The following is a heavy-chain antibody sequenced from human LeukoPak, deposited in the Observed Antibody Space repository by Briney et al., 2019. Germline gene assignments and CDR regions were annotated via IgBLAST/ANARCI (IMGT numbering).Heavy chain of an antibody. D-gene: IGHD5-24*01. V-gene: IGHV3-53*04. CDR3: ARVEMHPYYYGMDV. CDR2: IYSDGST. J-gene: IGHJ6*02. CDR1: GFTVSSNY. Sequence: GGSLRLSCAASGFTVSSNYMSWVRQAPGKGLEWVSVIYSDGSTYYADSVKGRFTISRHNSENTLYLQMNSLRAEDTAVYYCARVEMHPYYYGMDVWGQGTTVTVSS.